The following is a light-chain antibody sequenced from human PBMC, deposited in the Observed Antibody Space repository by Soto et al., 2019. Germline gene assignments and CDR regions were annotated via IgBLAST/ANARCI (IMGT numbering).Light chain of an antibody. CDR1: SSDIGNNY. V-gene: IGLV1-51*02. CDR2: ETN. J-gene: IGLJ1*01. CDR3: GTWDSSLSADV. Sequence: QSVLTQPPSVSAAPGQKVTISCSGSSSDIGNNYVSWYQHLPGTAPKLLIFETNRRPSGIPDRLSGSKSGTSATLGITGLQTGDEADYYCGTWDSSLSADVFGTGTKVTVL.